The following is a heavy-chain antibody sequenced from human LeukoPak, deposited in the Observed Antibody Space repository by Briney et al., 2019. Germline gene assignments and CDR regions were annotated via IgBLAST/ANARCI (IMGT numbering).Heavy chain of an antibody. CDR3: ARGRGTCSGDSCYFDY. CDR2: INGDGGNT. J-gene: IGHJ4*02. Sequence: GGSLRLSCAASGFTLSTYWIHWVRQAPGKGLVWVSRINGDGGNTIYADSVRGRFTISRDNAKNTLYLQMNSLRAEDTAVYYCARGRGTCSGDSCYFDYWGQGTLVTVSS. D-gene: IGHD2-15*01. CDR1: GFTLSTYW. V-gene: IGHV3-74*01.